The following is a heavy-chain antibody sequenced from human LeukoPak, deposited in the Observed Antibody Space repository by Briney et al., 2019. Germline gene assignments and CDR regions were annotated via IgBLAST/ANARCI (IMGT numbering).Heavy chain of an antibody. CDR2: ISYSGST. D-gene: IGHD3-22*01. CDR1: GGSISSYY. Sequence: PSETLSLTCTVSGGSISSYYWSWIRQPPGQGLEWIGYISYSGSTNYNPFLKSRVTISVDTSKNQFSLKLSSVTAADTAVYYCARGYYHDSKWGQGTLVTVSS. V-gene: IGHV4-59*12. J-gene: IGHJ4*02. CDR3: ARGYYHDSK.